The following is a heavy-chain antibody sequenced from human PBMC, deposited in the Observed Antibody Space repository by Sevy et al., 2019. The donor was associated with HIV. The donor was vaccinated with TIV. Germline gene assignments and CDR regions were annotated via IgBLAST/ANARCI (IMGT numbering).Heavy chain of an antibody. J-gene: IGHJ4*02. CDR3: ARHFTIFGLVSGIDY. V-gene: IGHV3-21*04. D-gene: IGHD3-3*01. CDR1: GFTFRTYS. Sequence: GGSLRLSCAASGFTFRTYSMNWVRQAPGKGLEWLSSISDDSRYIYYSDSVKGRFTISRANAKNLLYLQMNNLRVEDTAIYYCARHFTIFGLVSGIDYRGQGNLVTVSS. CDR2: ISDDSRYI.